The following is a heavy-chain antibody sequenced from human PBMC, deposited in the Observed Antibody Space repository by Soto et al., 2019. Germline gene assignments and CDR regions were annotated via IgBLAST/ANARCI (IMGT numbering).Heavy chain of an antibody. J-gene: IGHJ4*02. CDR3: AREDSIIIPAVSDF. CDR2: ISKSGCT. V-gene: IGHV3-21*01. D-gene: IGHD2-2*01. CDR1: GFAFNNYG. Sequence: GGSLRLSCTVSGFAFNNYGINWVRQAPGKGLEWASSISKSGCTYYSDSVKGRFTISRDNAKNSVSLQMNTLRVEDTAVYYCAREDSIIIPAVSDFWGQGTLVTVSS.